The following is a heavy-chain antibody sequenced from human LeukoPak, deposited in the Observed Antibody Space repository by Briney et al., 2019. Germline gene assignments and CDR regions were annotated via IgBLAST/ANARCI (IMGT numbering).Heavy chain of an antibody. J-gene: IGHJ4*02. D-gene: IGHD3-10*01. CDR3: ARGWSGLLWFGESDPFDY. CDR2: INPNSGGT. Sequence: ASMKVSCKASGYTFTGYYIHWLRQAPGQGLEWMGFINPNSGGTNYAQKFQGRVTMTRDTSISTAYMELSSLTSDDTAVYYCARGWSGLLWFGESDPFDYWGQGTLVTVSS. V-gene: IGHV1-2*02. CDR1: GYTFTGYY.